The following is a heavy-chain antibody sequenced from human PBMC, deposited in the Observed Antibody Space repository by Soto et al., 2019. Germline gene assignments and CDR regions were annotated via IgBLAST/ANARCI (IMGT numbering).Heavy chain of an antibody. CDR3: ARGSSSSIAPERGTFDY. V-gene: IGHV3-53*01. Sequence: VGSLRLSCAASWFTVSSNYMSWVRQAPGKGLEWVSVIYSGGSTYYADSVKGRLTISRDNSKNTLYLQMNSLRAEDTAVYYCARGSSSSIAPERGTFDYWGQGTLVTVSS. CDR2: IYSGGST. D-gene: IGHD3-16*01. CDR1: WFTVSSNY. J-gene: IGHJ4*02.